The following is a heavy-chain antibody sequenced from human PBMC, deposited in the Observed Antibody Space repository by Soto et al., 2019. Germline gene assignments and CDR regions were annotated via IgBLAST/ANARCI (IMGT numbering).Heavy chain of an antibody. CDR3: SRHPSSGDHQC. J-gene: IGHJ4*02. V-gene: IGHV4-39*01. D-gene: IGHD2-15*01. Sequence: QLHLQESGPGLVKPSETLSLTCTVSGGYISYSDGYYWAWIRQPPGKGLLRVGSIYYSGNTYYKPSRKSRGTIPVDTSKNQFSLRLSSVTAADTAVYYCSRHPSSGDHQCWSQGTLVTVSS. CDR1: GGYISYSDGYY. CDR2: IYYSGNT.